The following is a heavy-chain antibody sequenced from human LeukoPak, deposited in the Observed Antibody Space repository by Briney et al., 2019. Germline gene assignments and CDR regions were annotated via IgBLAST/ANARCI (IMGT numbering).Heavy chain of an antibody. CDR3: VKETPGTTIYY. Sequence: GGSLRLSCAASGFSVSSNYISWVRQAPGKGLEWVSVIYRGGGTYYADSVKGRFTISRDNSKNTVDLQMNSLRVEDTAVCYCVKETPGTTIYYWGQGTLVTVSS. J-gene: IGHJ4*02. CDR2: IYRGGGT. D-gene: IGHD4-11*01. CDR1: GFSVSSNY. V-gene: IGHV3-66*01.